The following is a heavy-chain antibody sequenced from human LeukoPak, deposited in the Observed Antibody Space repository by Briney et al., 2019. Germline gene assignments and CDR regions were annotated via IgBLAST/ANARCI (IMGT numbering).Heavy chain of an antibody. CDR2: INPSGGST. V-gene: IGHV1-46*01. D-gene: IGHD6-13*01. CDR1: GYTFTSYY. J-gene: IGHJ3*02. CDR3: ARDLDSSSWYGDAFDI. Sequence: ASVKVSCKASGYTFTSYYMHWVRQAPGQGLEWMGIINPSGGSTSYAQKFQGRVTMTRDTSTSTVYMELSSLRSEDTAVYYCARDLDSSSWYGDAFDIWGQGTMVTVSS.